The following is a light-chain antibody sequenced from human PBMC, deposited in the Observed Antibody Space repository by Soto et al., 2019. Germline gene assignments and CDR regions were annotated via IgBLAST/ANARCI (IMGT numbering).Light chain of an antibody. CDR2: KAS. V-gene: IGKV1-5*03. J-gene: IGKJ4*01. CDR3: QRYNSDPLT. CDR1: HSIGYW. Sequence: DIHMTQSPSTLSSSVGDRVTITCRASHSIGYWLAWYQQRPGKAPKFLIYKASTLQIGVPSRFSGSGSGTEFPLTISRLQPDDFATYYCQRYNSDPLTFGGGTRVEIK.